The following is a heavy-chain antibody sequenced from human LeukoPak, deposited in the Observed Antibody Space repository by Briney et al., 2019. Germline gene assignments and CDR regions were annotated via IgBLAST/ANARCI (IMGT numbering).Heavy chain of an antibody. CDR1: GGSISSHY. D-gene: IGHD5-18*01. J-gene: IGHJ4*01. V-gene: IGHV4-59*11. CDR2: VFDTGRT. CDR3: ATIKRGSIYGYFDF. Sequence: SETLSLTCTVFGGSISSHYWTWIRQPPGKTLEWIGYVFDTGRTKDNPSLKSRLILSADTSKNQLSLRLSSVTAADTAVYYCATIKRGSIYGYFDFWGRGILVTVSS.